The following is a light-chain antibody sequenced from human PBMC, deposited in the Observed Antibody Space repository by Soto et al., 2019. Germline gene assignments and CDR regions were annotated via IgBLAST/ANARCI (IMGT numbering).Light chain of an antibody. CDR3: LQYNNWPPT. Sequence: EMVMTQSPATXSXXPXXXXXXXXRASQSVSSNLAWYQQKPGQAPRLLIYGASTRATGIPARFSGSGSGTEFTLTISSLQSEDFAVYYCLQYNNWPPTFGQGTKV. V-gene: IGKV3-15*01. J-gene: IGKJ1*01. CDR2: GAS. CDR1: QSVSSN.